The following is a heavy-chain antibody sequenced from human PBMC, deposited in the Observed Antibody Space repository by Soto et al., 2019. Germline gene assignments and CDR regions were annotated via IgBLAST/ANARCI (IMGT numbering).Heavy chain of an antibody. V-gene: IGHV5-51*01. CDR2: MYPGDSDT. Sequence: GESLKISCKGSGYNFSTHWIVWVRQTPGKGLECLGIMYPGDSDTRYSPSFRGHVTISVTKSITTVFLQWSSLRASDTAMYYCARQIYDSDTGPNFQYYFDSWGQGTPVTVSS. J-gene: IGHJ4*02. CDR1: GYNFSTHW. D-gene: IGHD3-22*01. CDR3: ARQIYDSDTGPNFQYYFDS.